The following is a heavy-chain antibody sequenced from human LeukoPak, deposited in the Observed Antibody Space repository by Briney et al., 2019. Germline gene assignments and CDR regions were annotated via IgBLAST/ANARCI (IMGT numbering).Heavy chain of an antibody. CDR3: ARPRIFGDYPPGLFYY. CDR2: ISSSSSYI. CDR1: GFTFRSYS. Sequence: GSLRLSCAASGFTFRSYSMNWVRQAPGKGLEWVSSISSSSSYIYYADSVKGRFTISRDNAKNSLYLQMNSLRAEDTAVYYCARPRIFGDYPPGLFYYWGQGTLVTVSS. V-gene: IGHV3-21*01. D-gene: IGHD4-17*01. J-gene: IGHJ4*02.